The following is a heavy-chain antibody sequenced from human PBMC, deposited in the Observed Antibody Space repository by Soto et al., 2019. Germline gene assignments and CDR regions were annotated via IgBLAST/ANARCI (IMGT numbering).Heavy chain of an antibody. CDR3: ARGDSTDSSNGVCSFFYNHDMDL. J-gene: IGHJ6*02. CDR1: GYSFTDYH. Sequence: ASVKVSCKASGYSFTDYHIHWVRQAPGQGLEWLGRINPKSGGTSTAQKFQGWVTMTTDTSISTASMELTRLTSDDTAIYYCARGDSTDSSNGVCSFFYNHDMDLWGRGTAVTVSS. D-gene: IGHD2-8*01. CDR2: INPKSGGT. V-gene: IGHV1-2*04.